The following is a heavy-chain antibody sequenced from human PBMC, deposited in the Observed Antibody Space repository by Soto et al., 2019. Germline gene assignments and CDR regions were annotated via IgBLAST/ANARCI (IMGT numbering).Heavy chain of an antibody. D-gene: IGHD3-10*01. Sequence: QVQLQESGPGLVKPSETLSLTCTVSGGSISGYYWGWIRQPPGTGLEYIGHIYYTGSTNYNPSLKSRVPMSVDMSKNQFSLKLNSVTAADTAVYYCARHYGSGSYPLDYWGQGTLVTVSS. CDR1: GGSISGYY. J-gene: IGHJ4*02. V-gene: IGHV4-59*08. CDR2: IYYTGST. CDR3: ARHYGSGSYPLDY.